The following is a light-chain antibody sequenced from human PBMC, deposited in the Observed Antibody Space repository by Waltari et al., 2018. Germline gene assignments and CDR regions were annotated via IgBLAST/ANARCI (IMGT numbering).Light chain of an antibody. CDR2: EDN. V-gene: IGLV1-51*01. Sequence: QAVLPQPPSVSAAPGQKVTLSCSGSSPNNGNDYVSWYQQLPGTAPVLRIYEDNKRPSYIPDRFSASKSDTSATLAITGLQTADEADYYCATWDTTLSAWVVGGGTRVTVL. CDR1: SPNNGNDY. CDR3: ATWDTTLSAWV. J-gene: IGLJ3*02.